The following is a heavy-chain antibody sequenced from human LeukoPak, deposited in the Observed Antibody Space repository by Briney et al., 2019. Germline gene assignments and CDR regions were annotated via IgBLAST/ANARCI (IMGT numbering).Heavy chain of an antibody. CDR2: IRYDGSNK. J-gene: IGHJ4*02. D-gene: IGHD5-18*01. CDR1: GFTFSSYG. CDR3: AKDYLGGYSYGSPFDF. Sequence: GGSLRLSCAASGFTFSSYGMHWVRQAPGKGLEWVAFIRYDGSNKYYADSVKGRFTISRDNSKNTLYLQMNSLRAADTAVYYCAKDYLGGYSYGSPFDFWGQGTLATVSS. V-gene: IGHV3-30*02.